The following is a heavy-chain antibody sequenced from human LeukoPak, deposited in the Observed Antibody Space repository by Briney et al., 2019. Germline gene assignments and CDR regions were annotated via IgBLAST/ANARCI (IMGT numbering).Heavy chain of an antibody. J-gene: IGHJ4*02. D-gene: IGHD6-25*01. CDR1: GFTFDDYT. CDR3: AKDIDSSGPLDY. CDR2: ISWDGGST. Sequence: GGSLRLSCAASGFTFDDYTMHWVRQAPGKGLEWVFLISWDGGSTYYADSVKGRFTISRDNSKNSLYLQMNSLRTEDTALYYCAKDIDSSGPLDYWGQGTLVTVSS. V-gene: IGHV3-43*01.